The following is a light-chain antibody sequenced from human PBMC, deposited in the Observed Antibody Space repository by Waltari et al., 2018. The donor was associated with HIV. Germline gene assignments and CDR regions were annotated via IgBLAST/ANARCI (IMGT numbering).Light chain of an antibody. CDR1: LSVGTN. V-gene: IGKV3-15*01. J-gene: IGKJ1*01. Sequence: EMVVPQSPASVSVSSGGRASLSCRASLSVGTNLAWYPQRPGQAPRLLIYGVSTRATDIPARFSGSGSGTDFTLTINSLQSEDSAVYYCQQYNNWPPWTFGQGTKVEI. CDR3: QQYNNWPPWT. CDR2: GVS.